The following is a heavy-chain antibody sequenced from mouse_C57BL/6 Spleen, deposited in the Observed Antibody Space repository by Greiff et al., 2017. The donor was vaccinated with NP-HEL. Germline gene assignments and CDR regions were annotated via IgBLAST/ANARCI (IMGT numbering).Heavy chain of an antibody. D-gene: IGHD1-1*01. Sequence: VQLQQPGTELVRPGASVKLSCTASGFNIKNTYMHWVKQRPEQGLEWIGRIDPANGNTKYAPKFQGKATITADTSSNTAYLQLSSLTSEDTAIYYCARPQFITTVVAPYFDYWGQGTTLTVSS. CDR1: GFNIKNTY. CDR3: ARPQFITTVVAPYFDY. CDR2: IDPANGNT. J-gene: IGHJ2*01. V-gene: IGHV14-3*01.